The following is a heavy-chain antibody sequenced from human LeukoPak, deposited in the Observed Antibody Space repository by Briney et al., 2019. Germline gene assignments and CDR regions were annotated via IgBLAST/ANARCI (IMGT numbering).Heavy chain of an antibody. CDR2: INHSGST. J-gene: IGHJ4*02. V-gene: IGHV4-34*01. CDR3: ATENGFNDY. D-gene: IGHD2-8*01. Sequence: SETLSLTCAVYGDFFSGYYWSWIRQPPGKGLEWIGEINHSGSTNYNPSLKSRVTISLDTSKNQFSLKLSSVTAADTAVYYCATENGFNDYWGQGALVTVSS. CDR1: GDFFSGYY.